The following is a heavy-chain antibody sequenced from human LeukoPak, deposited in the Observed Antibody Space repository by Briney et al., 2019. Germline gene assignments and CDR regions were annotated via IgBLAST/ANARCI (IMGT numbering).Heavy chain of an antibody. D-gene: IGHD4-11*01. CDR3: ARAEYSNYHFDY. V-gene: IGHV4-39*07. CDR2: IHYSWST. Sequence: PSETLSLTCTVSGGSISSNSYYWGWIRQPPGKGLEWIGSIHYSWSTYYNPSLKSRVTISVATSKNQFSLQLSSVTAADTAVYYCARAEYSNYHFDYWGQGTLVTVSS. CDR1: GGSISSNSYY. J-gene: IGHJ4*02.